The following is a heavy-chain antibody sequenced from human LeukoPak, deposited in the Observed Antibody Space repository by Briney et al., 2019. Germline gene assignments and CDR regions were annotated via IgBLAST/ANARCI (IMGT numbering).Heavy chain of an antibody. Sequence: NPSGTLSLTCAVSGGSVTSGIHWWSWARQAPGKGPEWIGEIYQSGTTNYKPSLKSRVTMSLDKSRNIVSLTLSSVTAADTAVYFCATYFYGDYALHYFDYWGQGVLVTVSS. CDR3: ATYFYGDYALHYFDY. V-gene: IGHV4-4*02. J-gene: IGHJ4*02. CDR1: GGSVTSGIHW. D-gene: IGHD4-17*01. CDR2: IYQSGTT.